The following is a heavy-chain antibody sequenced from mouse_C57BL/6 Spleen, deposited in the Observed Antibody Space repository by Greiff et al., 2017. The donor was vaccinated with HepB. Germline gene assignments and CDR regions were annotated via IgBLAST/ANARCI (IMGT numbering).Heavy chain of an antibody. CDR3: TVGSYYGSSYYFDY. CDR1: GFTFSNYW. V-gene: IGHV6-3*01. D-gene: IGHD1-1*01. J-gene: IGHJ2*01. Sequence: EVKLMESGGGLVQPGGSMKLSCVASGFTFSNYWMNWVRQSPEKGLEWVAQIRLKSDNYATHYAESVKGRFTISRDDSKSSVYLQMNNLRAEDTGIYYCTVGSYYGSSYYFDYWGQGTTLTVSS. CDR2: IRLKSDNYAT.